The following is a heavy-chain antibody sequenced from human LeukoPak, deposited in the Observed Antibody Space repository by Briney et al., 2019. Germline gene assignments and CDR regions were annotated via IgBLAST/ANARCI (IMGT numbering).Heavy chain of an antibody. V-gene: IGHV1-69*05. D-gene: IGHD4-11*01. CDR1: GGTFSSYA. CDR3: ATTPPRQFTVTTSHWFDP. J-gene: IGHJ5*02. Sequence: ASVKVSCKASGGTFSSYAISWVRQAPGQRLEWMGGIIPIFGTANYAQKFQGRVTITTDESTSTAYMELSSLRSEDTAVYYCATTPPRQFTVTTSHWFDPWGQGTLVTVSS. CDR2: IIPIFGTA.